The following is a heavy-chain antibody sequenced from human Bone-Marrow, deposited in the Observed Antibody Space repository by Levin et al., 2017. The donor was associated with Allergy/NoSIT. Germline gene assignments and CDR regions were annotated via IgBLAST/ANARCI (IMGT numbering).Heavy chain of an antibody. Sequence: SETLSLTCTVSGDSISDFYWTWIRQPPGKGLEWIGFIYGSGSTNYNPSLKTRVTISVDTPKNQFSLRLMSVTAADTAVYYCARRNNIGYFDFWGQGTLVTVSS. CDR3: ARRNNIGYFDF. V-gene: IGHV4-59*08. J-gene: IGHJ4*02. D-gene: IGHD2/OR15-2a*01. CDR2: IYGSGST. CDR1: GDSISDFY.